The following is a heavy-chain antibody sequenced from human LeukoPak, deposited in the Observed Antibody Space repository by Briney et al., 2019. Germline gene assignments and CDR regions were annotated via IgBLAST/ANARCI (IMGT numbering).Heavy chain of an antibody. V-gene: IGHV4-4*07. CDR1: GGSISSYY. CDR2: VYASGST. CDR3: ARDPAAAGTGFDY. Sequence: PPGTLSLTCTVSGGSISSYYWNWIRQPAGKGLEWIGRVYASGSTSYNPSLKSRVTISVDTSKNQFSLKLSSVTAADTAVYYCARDPAAAGTGFDYWGQGTLVTVSS. D-gene: IGHD6-13*01. J-gene: IGHJ4*02.